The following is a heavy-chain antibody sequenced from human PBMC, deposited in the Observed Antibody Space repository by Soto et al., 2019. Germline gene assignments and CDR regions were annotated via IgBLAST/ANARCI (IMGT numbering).Heavy chain of an antibody. V-gene: IGHV4-31*03. CDR3: AKEYGGNSGPYYHFYGLDV. CDR2: IYYIGNN. CDR1: GGSISSDGYY. J-gene: IGHJ6*02. Sequence: QVQLQESGPGLVKPSQTLSLTCTVSGGSISSDGYYWSWIRQHPVKGLEWIGYIYYIGNNYYNPSLMSRVTISINTSKNQFSLKLTSVTAADTAVYYCAKEYGGNSGPYYHFYGLDVWGQGTTVTVSS. D-gene: IGHD2-21*02.